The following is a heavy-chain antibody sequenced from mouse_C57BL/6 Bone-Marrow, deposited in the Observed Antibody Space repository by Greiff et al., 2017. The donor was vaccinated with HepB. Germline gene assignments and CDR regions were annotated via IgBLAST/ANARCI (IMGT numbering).Heavy chain of an antibody. V-gene: IGHV1-64*01. CDR2: IHPNSGST. CDR1: GYTFTSYW. CDR3: ATGVGSDWYFDV. D-gene: IGHD1-1*01. Sequence: QVQLQQPGAELVKPGASVKLSCKASGYTFTSYWMHWVKQRPGQGLEWIGMIHPNSGSTNYNEKFKSKATLTVDKSSSTAYMQLSSLTSEDSAVYYCATGVGSDWYFDVWGTGTTVTVSS. J-gene: IGHJ1*03.